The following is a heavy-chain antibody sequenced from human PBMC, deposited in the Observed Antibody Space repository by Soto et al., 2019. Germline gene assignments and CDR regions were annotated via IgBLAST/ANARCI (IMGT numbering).Heavy chain of an antibody. J-gene: IGHJ4*02. D-gene: IGHD5-12*01. V-gene: IGHV3-48*03. CDR1: GFTFSSYE. CDR3: ARKGCIDYIDY. Sequence: EVQLVESGGGLVQPGGSLRLCCAASGFTFSSYEMNWVRQAPGKGLAWVSYISSSGSSTYYEDSVKGRFTISRDNAKISLYLQINSLKADDTAVYYCARKGCIDYIDYWRQRTVVTVSS. CDR2: ISSSGSST.